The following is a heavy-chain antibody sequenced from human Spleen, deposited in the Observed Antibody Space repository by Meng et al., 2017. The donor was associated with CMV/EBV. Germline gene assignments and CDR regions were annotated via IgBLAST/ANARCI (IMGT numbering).Heavy chain of an antibody. V-gene: IGHV4-34*01. J-gene: IGHJ4*02. D-gene: IGHD2-15*01. CDR3: ARRGPSYTSGSSSSGHIDY. Sequence: FIGYFRTWIRPSPGEWLDLIGVINHRGSTTYNPSVPSPISISVATSKNQFSLKMSSVTAADTAVYYCARRGPSYTSGSSSSGHIDYWGQGTLVTVSS. CDR2: INHRGST. CDR1: FIGYF.